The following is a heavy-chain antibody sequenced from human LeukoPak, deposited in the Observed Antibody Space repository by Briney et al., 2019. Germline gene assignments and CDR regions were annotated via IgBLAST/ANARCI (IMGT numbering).Heavy chain of an antibody. CDR2: ISSKGGST. CDR3: AREDYGTGKFDY. Sequence: GGSLRLSCAASGFTFSRYTMHWARQAPGKGLEYVSGISSKGGSTYYASSVKGRFTISRDNSKNTLYFQMGSLRAEDMAVYYCAREDYGTGKFDYWGQGTLVIVSS. V-gene: IGHV3-64*01. CDR1: GFTFSRYT. J-gene: IGHJ4*02. D-gene: IGHD4-17*01.